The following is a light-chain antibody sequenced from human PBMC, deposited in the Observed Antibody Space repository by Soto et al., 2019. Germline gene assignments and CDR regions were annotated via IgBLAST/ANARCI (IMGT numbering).Light chain of an antibody. CDR3: QQYNSYSWLS. CDR2: KAS. CDR1: QSIKSW. V-gene: IGKV1-5*03. J-gene: IGKJ4*01. Sequence: DIQLTQSPSTLSASVGDRVTITCRASQSIKSWLAWYQQKPGEAPKLLIYKASILGSGVPSRFSGSESGTEFTLTINSLQPDDFAMYYCQQYNSYSWLSFGGGTKV.